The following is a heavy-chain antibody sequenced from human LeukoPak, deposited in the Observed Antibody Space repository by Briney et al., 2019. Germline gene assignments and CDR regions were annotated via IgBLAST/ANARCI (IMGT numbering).Heavy chain of an antibody. V-gene: IGHV1-2*02. CDR1: GYTFTGYY. CDR3: ARPVVDCSGGSCSSHFDY. Sequence: ASVKVSCKASGYTFTGYYMHWVRQAPGQGLEWMGWINHNSGGTNYAQKFQGRVTMTRDTSISTAYMELSRLRSDDTAVYYCARPVVDCSGGSCSSHFDYWGQGTLVTVSS. CDR2: INHNSGGT. J-gene: IGHJ4*02. D-gene: IGHD2-15*01.